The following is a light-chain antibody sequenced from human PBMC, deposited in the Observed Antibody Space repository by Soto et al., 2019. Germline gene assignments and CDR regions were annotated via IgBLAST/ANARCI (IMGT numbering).Light chain of an antibody. J-gene: IGLJ2*01. CDR2: NNN. Sequence: QAVVTQPPSASGTPGQRVTISCSGSSSNIGSITENWYQQLPGTAPKPLIYNNNQRPSGVPDRFSASKSGTSASLAISGLQSEDEADYYCAAWDYSLNGVVFGGGTQLTVL. CDR1: SSNIGSIT. V-gene: IGLV1-44*01. CDR3: AAWDYSLNGVV.